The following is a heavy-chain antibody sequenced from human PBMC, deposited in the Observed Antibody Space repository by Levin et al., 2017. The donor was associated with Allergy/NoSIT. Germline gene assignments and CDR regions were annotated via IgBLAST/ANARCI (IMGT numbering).Heavy chain of an antibody. V-gene: IGHV3-15*01. CDR3: TTVFKFVAVADYWYFDL. CDR2: IKSKTDGGTT. J-gene: IGHJ2*01. D-gene: IGHD6-19*01. CDR1: GFTFSNAW. Sequence: GRSLKISCAASGFTFSNAWMSWVRQAPGKGLEWVGRIKSKTDGGTTDYAAPVKGRFTISRDDSKNTLYLQMNSLKTEDTAVYYCTTVFKFVAVADYWYFDLWGRGTLVTVSS.